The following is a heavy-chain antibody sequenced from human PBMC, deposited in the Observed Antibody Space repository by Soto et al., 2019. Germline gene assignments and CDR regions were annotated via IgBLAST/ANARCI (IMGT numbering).Heavy chain of an antibody. CDR1: GFTFTTYS. CDR3: ARHSQSYCSGASCYYLYDAFDI. V-gene: IGHV3-21*01. CDR2: ISSSSSYI. J-gene: IGHJ3*02. Sequence: GGSLRLSCTASGFTFTTYSMNWVRQAPGKGLEWVSSISSSSSYIYYADSLKGRFTISRDNAKNSLYLQMNSLRAEDTAVYYCARHSQSYCSGASCYYLYDAFDIWAQGTMVTVSS. D-gene: IGHD2-15*01.